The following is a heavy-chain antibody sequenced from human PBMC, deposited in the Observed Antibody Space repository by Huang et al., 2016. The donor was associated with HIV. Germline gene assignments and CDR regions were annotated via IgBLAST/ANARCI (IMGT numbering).Heavy chain of an antibody. Sequence: QVQLVQSGAEMKKPGSSVKVSCTAPGGTFSSYGISWVRQAPGQGLEWMGGFVPTFRRTDYAQKFQGRLTITADESTSTAYMELSSLRSQDSAIYFCARGVFDGVWSGDLLPHFYYMDVWGKGTTVTVSS. D-gene: IGHD3-10*01. J-gene: IGHJ6*03. CDR3: ARGVFDGVWSGDLLPHFYYMDV. CDR2: FVPTFRRT. V-gene: IGHV1-69*13. CDR1: GGTFSSYG.